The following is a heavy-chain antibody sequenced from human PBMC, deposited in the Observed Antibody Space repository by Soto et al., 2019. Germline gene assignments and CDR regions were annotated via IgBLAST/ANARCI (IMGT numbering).Heavy chain of an antibody. CDR2: ISSSSSYI. J-gene: IGHJ4*02. Sequence: EVQLVESGGGLVKPGGSLRLSCAASGFTFSSYSMNWVRQAPGKGLEWVSSISSSSSYIYYADSVKGRFTISRDNAKNSLYLQMNSLRAEDTAVYYCATDDPGRDFDYWGQGTLVTVSS. V-gene: IGHV3-21*01. CDR3: ATDDPGRDFDY. CDR1: GFTFSSYS. D-gene: IGHD1-1*01.